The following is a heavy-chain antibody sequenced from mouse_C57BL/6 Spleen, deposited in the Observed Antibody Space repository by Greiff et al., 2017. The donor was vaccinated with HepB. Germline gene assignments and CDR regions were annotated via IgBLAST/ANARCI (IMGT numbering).Heavy chain of an antibody. CDR2: IYPRDGST. CDR1: GYTFTDHT. CDR3: ARLRVYYDYPYAMDY. V-gene: IGHV1-78*01. D-gene: IGHD2-4*01. Sequence: VKLMESDAELVKPGASVKISCKVSGYTFTDHTIHWMKQRPEQGLEWIGYIYPRDGSTKYNEKFKGKATLTADKSSSTAYMQLNSLTSEDSAVYFCARLRVYYDYPYAMDYWGQVTSVTVSS. J-gene: IGHJ4*01.